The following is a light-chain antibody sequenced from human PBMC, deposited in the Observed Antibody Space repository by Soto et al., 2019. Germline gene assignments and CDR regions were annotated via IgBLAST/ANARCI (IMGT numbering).Light chain of an antibody. V-gene: IGKV3-15*01. CDR2: GAS. CDR1: QDVMYD. Sequence: EIVLTQSPAAISVSPGGRATLSCRASQDVMYDLAWYQQKPGQAPRLLVYGASTRAIDAPPRIRGSGSGREFSLTISSLQSEDFATYYGQQYRSWPRTFGQGSRVEIK. J-gene: IGKJ1*01. CDR3: QQYRSWPRT.